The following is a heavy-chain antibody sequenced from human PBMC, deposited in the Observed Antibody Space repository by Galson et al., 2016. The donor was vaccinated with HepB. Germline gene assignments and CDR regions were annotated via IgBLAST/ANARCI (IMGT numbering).Heavy chain of an antibody. V-gene: IGHV4-39*01. D-gene: IGHD5-18*01. CDR2: IYYSGST. J-gene: IGHJ4*02. CDR3: ARGYSLGY. CDR1: GGSISSSSYY. Sequence: ETLSVTCTVSGGSISSSSYYWGWIRQPPGKGLEWIGSIYYSGSTYYNPSLKSRVTISVDTSKNQFSLKLSSVTAADTAVYYCARGYSLGYWGQGTLVTVSS.